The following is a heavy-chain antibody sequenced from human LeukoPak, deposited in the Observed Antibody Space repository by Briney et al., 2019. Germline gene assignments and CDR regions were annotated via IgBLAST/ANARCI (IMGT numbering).Heavy chain of an antibody. Sequence: SETLSLTCTVSGGSISSYYWSWIRQPPGKGLEWIGYIYYSGSTNYNPSLKSRVTISVDTSKNQFSLKLSSVTAADTAVYYCARDPDKLPFDYWGQGTLVTVSS. D-gene: IGHD1-7*01. CDR3: ARDPDKLPFDY. CDR2: IYYSGST. J-gene: IGHJ4*02. CDR1: GGSISSYY. V-gene: IGHV4-59*12.